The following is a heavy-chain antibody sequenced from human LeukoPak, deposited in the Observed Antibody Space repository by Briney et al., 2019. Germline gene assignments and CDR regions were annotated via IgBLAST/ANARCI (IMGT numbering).Heavy chain of an antibody. Sequence: GGSLRLSCAASGFTFSSFAVTWVRQAPGKGLEWVAVISGSGGSTYYADSVKGRFTISRDNSKNTLYLQMNSLRAEDTAVYYCAKDKELERLKFDYWGQGTLVTVSS. V-gene: IGHV3-23*01. J-gene: IGHJ4*02. CDR2: ISGSGGST. D-gene: IGHD1-1*01. CDR1: GFTFSSFA. CDR3: AKDKELERLKFDY.